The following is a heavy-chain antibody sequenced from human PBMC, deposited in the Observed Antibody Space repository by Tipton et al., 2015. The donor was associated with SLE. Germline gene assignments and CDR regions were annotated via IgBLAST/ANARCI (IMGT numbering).Heavy chain of an antibody. D-gene: IGHD3-22*01. Sequence: SLRLSCAASGFTFSYAWMSWVRQAPGKGLEWVGRIKSKTDGGTTDYAAPVKGRFTISRDDSKNTLYLQMNSLKTEDTAVYYCTTAGPYYYDSSGYYDYGYWGQGTLVTVTS. CDR3: TTAGPYYYDSSGYYDYGY. CDR2: IKSKTDGGTT. CDR1: GFTFSYAW. V-gene: IGHV3-15*01. J-gene: IGHJ4*02.